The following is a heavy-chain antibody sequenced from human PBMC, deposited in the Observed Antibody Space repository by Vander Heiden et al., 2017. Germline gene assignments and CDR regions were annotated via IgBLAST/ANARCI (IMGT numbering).Heavy chain of an antibody. V-gene: IGHV4-34*01. CDR3: ARAITIFGGVIPGNWFDP. J-gene: IGHJ5*02. CDR2: INHSGST. Sequence: QVQLQQWGAGLLKPSEPLSLTCAVYGGSFSGYYWSWIRKPPGKGLEWIGEINHSGSTNYNPSLKSRVTISVDTSKNQFSLKLSSVTAADTAVYYCARAITIFGGVIPGNWFDPWGQGTLVTVSS. CDR1: GGSFSGYY. D-gene: IGHD3-3*01.